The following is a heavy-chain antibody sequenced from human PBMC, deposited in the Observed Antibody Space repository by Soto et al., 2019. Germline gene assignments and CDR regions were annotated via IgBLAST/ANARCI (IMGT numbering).Heavy chain of an antibody. J-gene: IGHJ3*01. CDR3: AKATATGGGAFDF. D-gene: IGHD2-8*02. CDR2: ILVDGRT. CDR1: GFPCGSYD. V-gene: IGHV3-23*01. Sequence: GSLRLSCAASGFPCGSYDMTWVRQAPGKGLEWVSTILVDGRTFYVDSVKGRFTISRDNSRNTVYLQMNSLTAGDTALYYCAKATATGGGAFDFCGQGTMVTVSS.